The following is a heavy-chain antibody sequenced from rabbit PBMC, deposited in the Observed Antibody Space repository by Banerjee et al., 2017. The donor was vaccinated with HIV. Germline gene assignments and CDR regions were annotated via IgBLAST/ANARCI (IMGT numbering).Heavy chain of an antibody. D-gene: IGHD4-1*01. CDR1: GFTLSSHY. CDR2: IYTSSGNT. V-gene: IGHV1S45*01. J-gene: IGHJ6*01. Sequence: QEQLVESGGGLVQPEGSLTLTCTASGFTLSSHYMCWVRQAPGKRPEWIACIYTSSGNTVYASWAKGRFTISKTSSTTVTLQMTSLTAADTATYFCARDLAGVIGWNFNFWGPGTLVTVS. CDR3: ARDLAGVIGWNFNF.